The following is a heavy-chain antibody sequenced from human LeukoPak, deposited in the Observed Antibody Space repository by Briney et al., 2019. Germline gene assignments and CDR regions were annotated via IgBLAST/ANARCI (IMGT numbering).Heavy chain of an antibody. D-gene: IGHD7-27*01. Sequence: KSSETLSLTCTVSGGSIRSSYYYWGWIRQPPGKGLEWIGEINHSGSTNYNPSLKSRVTISVDTSKNQFSLKLSSVTAADTAVYYCARAWDYYYGMDVWGQGTTVTVSS. V-gene: IGHV4-39*07. J-gene: IGHJ6*02. CDR1: GGSIRSSYYY. CDR3: ARAWDYYYGMDV. CDR2: INHSGST.